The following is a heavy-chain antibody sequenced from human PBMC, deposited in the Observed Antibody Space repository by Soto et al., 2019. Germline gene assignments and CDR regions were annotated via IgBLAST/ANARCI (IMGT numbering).Heavy chain of an antibody. J-gene: IGHJ4*02. D-gene: IGHD2-2*01. Sequence: SETLSLTCTVSGCSISNYYWSCIRQPPGKGLEWIGYIYYSGSTNYNPSLKSRVTISVDTSKNQFSLKLSSVTAADTAVYYCARHPPYCSSTSCPLDYWGQGTLVTVSS. V-gene: IGHV4-59*08. CDR2: IYYSGST. CDR1: GCSISNYY. CDR3: ARHPPYCSSTSCPLDY.